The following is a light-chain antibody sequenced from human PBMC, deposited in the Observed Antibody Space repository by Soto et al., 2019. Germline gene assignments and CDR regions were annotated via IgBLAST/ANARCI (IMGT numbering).Light chain of an antibody. Sequence: EIVLTQSPATLSLSPGDRATLSCGASQSVSSNLAWYQQKPGQAPRLLIYGASTRATGIPARFSGSGSGTEFTLTISSLQSEDFAVYYCQQYNNWPPWTFGQGTKVDIK. CDR3: QQYNNWPPWT. CDR2: GAS. CDR1: QSVSSN. J-gene: IGKJ1*01. V-gene: IGKV3-15*01.